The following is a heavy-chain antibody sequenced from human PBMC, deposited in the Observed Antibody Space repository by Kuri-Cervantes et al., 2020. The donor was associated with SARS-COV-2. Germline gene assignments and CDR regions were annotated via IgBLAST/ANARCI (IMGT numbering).Heavy chain of an antibody. CDR1: GGSITGGGHY. CDR2: IYYSGST. CDR3: ARGYVIGGVDV. J-gene: IGHJ6*02. V-gene: IGHV4-31*01. D-gene: IGHD3-16*01. Sequence: SETLSLTCTVSGGSITGGGHYWSWIRQHPGKGLEWIGYIYYSGSTYYNPSLKSLITISADTSKNQFSLNLNSVTVADTAVYYCARGYVIGGVDVWGQGTKVTVSS.